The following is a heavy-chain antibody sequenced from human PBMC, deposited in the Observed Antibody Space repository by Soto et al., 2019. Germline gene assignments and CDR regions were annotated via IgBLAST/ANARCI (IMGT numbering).Heavy chain of an antibody. CDR3: ARDHLVVVPAARFGY. Sequence: QVQLVESGGGVVQPGRSLRLSCAASGFTFSSYGMHWVRQAPGKGLEWVAVIWYDGRNKYYVDSVKGRFTISRDNSKNSLYLKMNRLRAEDTAVYYCARDHLVVVPAARFGYWGQGTLVSVSS. CDR1: GFTFSSYG. D-gene: IGHD2-2*01. V-gene: IGHV3-33*01. J-gene: IGHJ4*02. CDR2: IWYDGRNK.